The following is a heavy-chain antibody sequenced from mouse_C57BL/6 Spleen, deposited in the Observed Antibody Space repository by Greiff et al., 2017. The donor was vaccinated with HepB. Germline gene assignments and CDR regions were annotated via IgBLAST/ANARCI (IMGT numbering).Heavy chain of an antibody. V-gene: IGHV1-82*01. J-gene: IGHJ4*01. CDR1: GYAFSSSW. CDR3: ARSSDYYAMDC. Sequence: VQLQQSGPELVKPGASVKISCKASGYAFSSSWMNWVKQRPGKGLEWIGRIYPGDGDTNYNGKFKGKATLTADKSSSTAYMQLSSLTSEDSAVYCCARSSDYYAMDCWGQGTSVTVSS. CDR2: IYPGDGDT.